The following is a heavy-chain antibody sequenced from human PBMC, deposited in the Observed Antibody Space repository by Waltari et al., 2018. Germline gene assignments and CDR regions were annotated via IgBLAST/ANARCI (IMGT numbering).Heavy chain of an antibody. D-gene: IGHD1-1*01. CDR1: VPTFGRFA. CDR3: SRRQIGGPLDP. CDR2: LIPIFGTP. J-gene: IGHJ5*01. V-gene: IGHV1-69*12. Sequence: QVHLVQSGAEVQTPVSSVQASCKASVPTFGRFALAWVRQAPGQGLEWMGGLIPIFGTPNYAQEFQGRLTITADESANTVYMELGSLRPDDTAVYFCSRRQIGGPLDPWGQGTLVTVSS.